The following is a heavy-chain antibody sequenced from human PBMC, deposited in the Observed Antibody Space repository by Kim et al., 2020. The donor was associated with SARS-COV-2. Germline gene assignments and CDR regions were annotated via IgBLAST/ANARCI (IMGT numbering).Heavy chain of an antibody. V-gene: IGHV4-4*07. CDR3: ARAFSYYYDSSGYYYYYYGSDV. CDR1: GGSISSYY. CDR2: IYTSGST. D-gene: IGHD3-22*01. Sequence: SETLCLTCTVSGGSISSYYWSWIRQPAGKGLEWIGRIYTSGSTNYNPSLKSRVTMSVDTSKNQFSLKLSSVTAADTAVYYCARAFSYYYDSSGYYYYYYGSDVWGPGTTVTVSS. J-gene: IGHJ6*02.